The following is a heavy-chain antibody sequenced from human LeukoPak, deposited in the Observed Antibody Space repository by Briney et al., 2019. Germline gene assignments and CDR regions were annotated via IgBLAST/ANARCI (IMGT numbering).Heavy chain of an antibody. CDR3: AKCLGGSYSPPDY. CDR1: GGSITGSDYY. J-gene: IGHJ4*02. V-gene: IGHV4-39*01. Sequence: PSETLSLTCYVSGGSITGSDYYWGWIRQPPGKGLEWIANIYYSGTSYYNPSLRSRATISVDTSKNQFSLRLTSVTAADTAVYYCAKCLGGSYSPPDYWGQGTLVTVSS. D-gene: IGHD1-26*01. CDR2: IYYSGTS.